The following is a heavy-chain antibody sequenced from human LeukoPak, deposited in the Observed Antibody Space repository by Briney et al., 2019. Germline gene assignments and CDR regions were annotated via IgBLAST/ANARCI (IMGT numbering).Heavy chain of an antibody. CDR3: ARDGDYYGSGSPRDY. J-gene: IGHJ4*02. CDR1: GYTFTSYG. CDR2: ISVYNGNT. D-gene: IGHD3-10*01. V-gene: IGHV1-18*01. Sequence: ASVKVSCKASGYTFTSYGISWVRQAPAQGPEWMGWISVYNGNTNNAHKLQGRVTMTTDTSNSTAYMELRRLRSDDTAVYYCARDGDYYGSGSPRDYWGQGTLVTVSS.